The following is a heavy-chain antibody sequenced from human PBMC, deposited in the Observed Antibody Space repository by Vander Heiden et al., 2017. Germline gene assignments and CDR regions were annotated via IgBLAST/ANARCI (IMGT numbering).Heavy chain of an antibody. J-gene: IGHJ3*02. CDR1: GFPFRSYG. CDR3: ARDRVFTMVRGVIGAFDI. Sequence: QVPLVESGGGVVQPGWSLRLHRAAAGFPFRSYGIAWVRQAPGKGLEWVAVIWYDGSNKFYADSVKGRFTISRDNSKNTLYLQMNSLRAEDTAVYYCARDRVFTMVRGVIGAFDIWGQGTMVTVSS. V-gene: IGHV3-33*01. CDR2: IWYDGSNK. D-gene: IGHD3-10*01.